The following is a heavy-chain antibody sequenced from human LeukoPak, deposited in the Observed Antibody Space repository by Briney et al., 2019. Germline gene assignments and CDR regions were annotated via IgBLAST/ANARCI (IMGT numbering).Heavy chain of an antibody. CDR2: ISSNGGST. J-gene: IGHJ3*02. Sequence: GGSLRLSCAASGFTFSSYAMHWVRQAPGKGLEYVSAISSNGGSTYYANSVKGRFTISRDNSKNTLYLQMGSLRAGDMAVYYCARGTWYDYVWGSYGGAFDIWGQGTMVTVSS. V-gene: IGHV3-64*01. D-gene: IGHD3-16*01. CDR1: GFTFSSYA. CDR3: ARGTWYDYVWGSYGGAFDI.